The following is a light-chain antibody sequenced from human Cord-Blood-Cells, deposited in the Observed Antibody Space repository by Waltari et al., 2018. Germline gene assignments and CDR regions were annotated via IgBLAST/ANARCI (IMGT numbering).Light chain of an antibody. J-gene: IGLJ2*01. CDR3: SSYTSSSTLV. Sequence: QSALTQPATVPGSPGQSITISCTGTRSDVGGYTYVSWYQQHPGKAPKLMIYDVSNRPAGVSNRFSGSKSGNTASLTISGLQAEDEADYYCSSYTSSSTLVFGGGTKLTVL. CDR2: DVS. V-gene: IGLV2-14*01. CDR1: RSDVGGYTY.